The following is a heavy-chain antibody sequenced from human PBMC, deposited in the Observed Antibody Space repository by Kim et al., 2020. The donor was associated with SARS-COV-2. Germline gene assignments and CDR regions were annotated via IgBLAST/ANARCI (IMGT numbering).Heavy chain of an antibody. CDR1: GGSISSSSYY. J-gene: IGHJ4*02. D-gene: IGHD5-12*01. CDR3: ARVLVATIRVDY. CDR2: IYYSGST. V-gene: IGHV4-39*01. Sequence: SETLSLTCTVSGGSISSSSYYWGWIRQPPGKGLEWIGSIYYSGSTYYNPSLKSRVTISVDTSKNQFSLKLSSVTAADTAVYYCARVLVATIRVDYWGQGT.